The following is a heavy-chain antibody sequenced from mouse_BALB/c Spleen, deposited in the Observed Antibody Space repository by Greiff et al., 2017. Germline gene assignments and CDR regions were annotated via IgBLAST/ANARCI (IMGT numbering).Heavy chain of an antibody. Sequence: LQQPGAELVKPGASVKMSCKASGYTFTSYNMHWVKQTPGQGLEWIGAIYPGNGDTSYNQKFKGKATLTADKSSSTAYMQLSSLTSEDSAVYYCARGGYYFDYWGQGTTLTVSS. CDR2: IYPGNGDT. CDR3: ARGGYYFDY. CDR1: GYTFTSYN. V-gene: IGHV1-12*01. J-gene: IGHJ2*01.